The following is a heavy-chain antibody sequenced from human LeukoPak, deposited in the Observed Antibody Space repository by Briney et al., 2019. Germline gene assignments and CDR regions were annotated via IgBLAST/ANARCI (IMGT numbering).Heavy chain of an antibody. CDR1: GFSFTAYG. Sequence: GGSLRLSCAASGFSFTAYGMHWVRQAPGKGLEWVAVVSQDGKSKYYVDSAKGRFTTSRDNSKNTVYLQMDSLRREDTAVYYCAAGHFAGVDYWGQGTLVTVSS. J-gene: IGHJ4*02. CDR2: VSQDGKSK. D-gene: IGHD6-13*01. V-gene: IGHV3-30*03. CDR3: AAGHFAGVDY.